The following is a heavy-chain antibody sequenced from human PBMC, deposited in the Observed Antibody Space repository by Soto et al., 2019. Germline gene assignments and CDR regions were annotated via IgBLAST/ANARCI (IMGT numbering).Heavy chain of an antibody. J-gene: IGHJ6*02. CDR3: AKSYYVDYYYGMDV. D-gene: IGHD1-26*01. V-gene: IGHV3-23*01. Sequence: GGSLRLSCAASGLTFSSYAMSWVRQAPGKGLEWVSAISGSGGSTYYADSVKGRFTISRDNSKNTLYLQMNSLRAEDTAVYYCAKSYYVDYYYGMDVWGQGTTVTVSS. CDR2: ISGSGGST. CDR1: GLTFSSYA.